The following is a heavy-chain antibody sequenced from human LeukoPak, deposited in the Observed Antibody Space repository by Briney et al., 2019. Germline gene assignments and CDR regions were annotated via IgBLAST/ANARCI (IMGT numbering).Heavy chain of an antibody. CDR3: ARAGYIGYGEPYYYYYYYMDV. CDR1: GFTFSSYA. CDR2: ISYDGSNK. V-gene: IGHV3-30*01. D-gene: IGHD5-12*01. J-gene: IGHJ6*03. Sequence: GRSLRLSCAASGFTFSSYAMHWVRQAPGKGLEWVAVISYDGSNKYYADSVKGRFTISRDNSKNTLYLQMNSLRAEDTAVYYCARAGYIGYGEPYYYYYYYMDVWGKGTTVTVSS.